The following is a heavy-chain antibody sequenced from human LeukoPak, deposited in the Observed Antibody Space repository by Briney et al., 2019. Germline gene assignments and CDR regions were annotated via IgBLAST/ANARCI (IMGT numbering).Heavy chain of an antibody. D-gene: IGHD2-2*01. J-gene: IGHJ5*02. CDR2: IYYSGST. CDR1: GGSISSYY. Sequence: SETLSLTCTVSGGSISSYYWSWIRQPPGKGLEWIGYIYYSGSTNYNPSLKSRVTISVDTSKNQFSLKLSSVTAADTAVYYCARQLPDIVVVPAAHRGGWFDHWGQGTLVTVSS. CDR3: ARQLPDIVVVPAAHRGGWFDH. V-gene: IGHV4-59*08.